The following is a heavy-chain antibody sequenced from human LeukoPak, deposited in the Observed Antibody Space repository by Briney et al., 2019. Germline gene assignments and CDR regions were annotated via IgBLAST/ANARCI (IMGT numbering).Heavy chain of an antibody. D-gene: IGHD3-22*01. CDR2: ISSSSSYI. CDR1: GFTFSDYY. V-gene: IGHV3-11*06. Sequence: GGSLRLSCAASGFTFSDYYMSWIRQAPGKGLEWVSSISSSSSYIYYADSVKGRFTISRDNAKNSLYLQMNSLRAEDTAVYYCARDARDYYDSSLDYWGQGTLVTVSS. CDR3: ARDARDYYDSSLDY. J-gene: IGHJ4*02.